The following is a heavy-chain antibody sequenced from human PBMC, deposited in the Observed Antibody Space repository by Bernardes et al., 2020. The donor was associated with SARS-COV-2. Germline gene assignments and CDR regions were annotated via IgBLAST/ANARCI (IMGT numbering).Heavy chain of an antibody. CDR1: GGSISSSSDY. CDR3: VLLAGAGTLGY. D-gene: IGHD6-13*01. V-gene: IGHV4-39*02. J-gene: IGHJ4*02. Sequence: ETLSLTCTVSGGSISSSSDYWGWIRQPPGKGLEYIGTIFHSGRTYYNPSLKSRVSLSVDTSKNHFSLRLSSVTAADAAVYYCVLLAGAGTLGYWGQGTLVTVSS. CDR2: IFHSGRT.